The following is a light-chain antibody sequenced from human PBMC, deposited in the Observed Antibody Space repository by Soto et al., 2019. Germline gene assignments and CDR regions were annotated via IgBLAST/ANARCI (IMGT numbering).Light chain of an antibody. V-gene: IGKV1-16*02. J-gene: IGKJ5*01. CDR2: DAS. Sequence: DLQMTQSPSSLSASVGDRVTITCRASQGISNYLAWSQQKPGKAPKSMIYDASSLRSGVPSKFSGSGFGTEFTLTISGLQPEDFATYYCQQYSTYPITFGQGTRLEIK. CDR1: QGISNY. CDR3: QQYSTYPIT.